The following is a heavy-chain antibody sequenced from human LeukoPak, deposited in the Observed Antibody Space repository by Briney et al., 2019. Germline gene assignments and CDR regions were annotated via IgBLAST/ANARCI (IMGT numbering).Heavy chain of an antibody. CDR3: ARVVKERAGGVYYFDY. Sequence: GGSLRLSCAASGFTFSDYDMHWVRQATGKGLEWVSAIGTAGDTYYTGSVKGRFTISRENAKNSLYLQMNSLRAGDTAVYYCARVVKERAGGVYYFDYWGQGTLVTVSS. CDR1: GFTFSDYD. D-gene: IGHD1-1*01. V-gene: IGHV3-13*01. CDR2: IGTAGDT. J-gene: IGHJ4*02.